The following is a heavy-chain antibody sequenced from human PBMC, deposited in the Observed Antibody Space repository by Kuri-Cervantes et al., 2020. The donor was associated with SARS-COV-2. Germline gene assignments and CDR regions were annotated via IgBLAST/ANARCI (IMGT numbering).Heavy chain of an antibody. J-gene: IGHJ4*02. CDR1: GGSFSGYY. D-gene: IGHD4-17*01. CDR3: ARYATVATSPHFDN. V-gene: IGHV4-34*10. CDR2: INHSGST. Sequence: GSLRLSCAVYGGSFSGYYWSWIRQPPGKGLEWIGEINHSGSTYYNPSHKSRLTISLDRSKNQFFLKLGSVTAADTAVYYCARYATVATSPHFDNWGQGTLVTVSS.